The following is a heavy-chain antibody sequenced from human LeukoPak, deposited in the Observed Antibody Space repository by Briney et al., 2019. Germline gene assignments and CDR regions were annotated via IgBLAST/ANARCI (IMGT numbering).Heavy chain of an antibody. V-gene: IGHV1-46*01. CDR1: GDTLTNEY. D-gene: IGHD3-10*01. Sequence: ASVKVSCKSSGDTLTNEYMHWVRQAPGQGLEWMGLINVNTGSPGYAQNFQGRVTMTRDTSTGTVYMELSSLRSDDTAVYYCARDLPTRYGSRAYWGQGTLVTVSS. J-gene: IGHJ4*02. CDR3: ARDLPTRYGSRAY. CDR2: INVNTGSP.